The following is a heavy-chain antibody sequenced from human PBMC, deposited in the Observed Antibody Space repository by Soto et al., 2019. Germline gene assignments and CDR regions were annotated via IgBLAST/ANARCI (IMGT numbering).Heavy chain of an antibody. CDR2: IVVGSGNT. Sequence: ASVKVSCKASGFTFTSSAVQWVRQARGQRLEWIGWIVVGSGNTNYAQKFQERVTITRDMSTSTAYMELSSLRSEDTAVYYCAADLAVAGSYYYYYGMHVWGQGTTVTVSS. CDR3: AADLAVAGSYYYYYGMHV. CDR1: GFTFTSSA. D-gene: IGHD6-19*01. J-gene: IGHJ6*02. V-gene: IGHV1-58*01.